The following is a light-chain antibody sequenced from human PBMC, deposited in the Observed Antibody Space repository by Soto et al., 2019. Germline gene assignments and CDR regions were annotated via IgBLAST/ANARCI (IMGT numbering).Light chain of an antibody. CDR3: QSYDSSLSGVV. CDR1: SSNIGAGYD. J-gene: IGLJ2*01. V-gene: IGLV1-40*01. CDR2: ANS. Sequence: PSVSGAPGQRVTISCTGSSSNIGAGYDVHWYQQLPGTAPKLLIYANSNRPSGVPDRFSGSKSGTSASLAITGLQAEDEADYYCQSYDSSLSGVVFGGGTKLTVL.